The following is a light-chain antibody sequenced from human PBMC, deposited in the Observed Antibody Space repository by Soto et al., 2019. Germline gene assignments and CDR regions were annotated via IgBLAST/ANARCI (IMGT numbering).Light chain of an antibody. CDR2: GAS. CDR1: QSVSSSY. J-gene: IGKJ2*01. Sequence: EIVLTQSPGTLSLSPGERATLSCRASQSVSSSYLAWYQQKPGQAPRLLMYGASSRATGIPGRFSGSGSGTAFTLTISRLEPEDFAVYYCQQYGSSYTFGQGTKLEIK. CDR3: QQYGSSYT. V-gene: IGKV3-20*01.